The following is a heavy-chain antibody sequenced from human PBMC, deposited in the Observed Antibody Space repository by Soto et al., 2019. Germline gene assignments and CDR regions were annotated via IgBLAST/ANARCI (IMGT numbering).Heavy chain of an antibody. J-gene: IGHJ4*02. CDR1: GFTFSSYW. Sequence: GGSLRLSCAASGFTFSSYWMSWVRQAPGKGLEWVANIKQDGSEKYYVDSVKGRFTISRDNAKNSLYLQMNSLRAEDTAVYYCARMVCSGGSCYSPPNGDFDYWGQGTLVTVSS. V-gene: IGHV3-7*01. CDR3: ARMVCSGGSCYSPPNGDFDY. D-gene: IGHD2-15*01. CDR2: IKQDGSEK.